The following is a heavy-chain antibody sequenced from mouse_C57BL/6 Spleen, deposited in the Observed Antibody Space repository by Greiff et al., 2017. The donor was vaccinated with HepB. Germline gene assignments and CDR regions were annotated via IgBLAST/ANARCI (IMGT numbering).Heavy chain of an antibody. V-gene: IGHV2-6*03. D-gene: IGHD1-1*01. CDR1: GFSLTSYG. J-gene: IGHJ4*01. CDR3: ARSIYYYGSDAMDY. CDR2: IWSDGST. Sequence: VHLVESGPGLVAPSQRLSITCTVSGFSLTSYGVHWVRQPPGKGLEWLVVIWSDGSTTYNSALKSRLSISKDNSKSQVFLKMNSLQTDDTAMYYCARSIYYYGSDAMDYWGQGTSVTVSS.